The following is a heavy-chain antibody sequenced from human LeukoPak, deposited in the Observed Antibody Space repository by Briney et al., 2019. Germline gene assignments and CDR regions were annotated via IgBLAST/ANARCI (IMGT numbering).Heavy chain of an antibody. CDR1: GFTFSSYA. CDR2: ISAGGGST. V-gene: IGHV3-23*01. Sequence: GGSLRLSCAASGFTFSSYAMSWVRQAPGKGLKWVSVISAGGGSTYYADSVKGRFTISRDNSKNTLYLQMNSLRAEDTAVYYCAQSSYNYGLPHNWGQGTLVTVSS. J-gene: IGHJ4*02. CDR3: AQSSYNYGLPHN. D-gene: IGHD5-18*01.